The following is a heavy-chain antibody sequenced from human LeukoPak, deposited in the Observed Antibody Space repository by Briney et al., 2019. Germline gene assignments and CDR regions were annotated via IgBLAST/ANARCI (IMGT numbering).Heavy chain of an antibody. Sequence: SETLSLTCIVSGGSISTSAYYWGWIRQPPGEGLQWIGSIYYSGNTYYNSSLKSRVTISVDTSKNQFSLKLSSVTAADTAVYYCARGWAYDYVWGSYRYQPAFDYWGQGTLVTVSS. CDR1: GGSISTSAYY. V-gene: IGHV4-39*07. J-gene: IGHJ4*02. CDR3: ARGWAYDYVWGSYRYQPAFDY. D-gene: IGHD3-16*02. CDR2: IYYSGNT.